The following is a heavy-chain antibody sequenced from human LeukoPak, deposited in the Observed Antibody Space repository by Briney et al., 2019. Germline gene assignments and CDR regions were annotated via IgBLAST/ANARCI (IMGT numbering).Heavy chain of an antibody. Sequence: GGSLRVSCAASGFTFDDYAMHWVRQAPGKGLEWVSGISWNSGSIGYADSVKGRFTISRDNAKNSLYLQMNSLRAEDMALYYCAKEYCSGGSCYRGAFDIWGQGTMVTVSS. CDR1: GFTFDDYA. D-gene: IGHD2-15*01. J-gene: IGHJ3*02. CDR2: ISWNSGSI. CDR3: AKEYCSGGSCYRGAFDI. V-gene: IGHV3-9*03.